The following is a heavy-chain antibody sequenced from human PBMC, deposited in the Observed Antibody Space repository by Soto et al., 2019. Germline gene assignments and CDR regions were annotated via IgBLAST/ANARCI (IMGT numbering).Heavy chain of an antibody. Sequence: QVQLVQSGAEVKKPGSSVKVSCKASGGTFSSYAISWVRQAPGQGLEWMGGIIPIFGTANYAQKFQGRVTITADESTSTAYMELSSLRSEDTAVYYCARDDYDILTPDCYYGMDVWGQGTTVTVSS. CDR1: GGTFSSYA. D-gene: IGHD3-9*01. V-gene: IGHV1-69*12. CDR2: IIPIFGTA. CDR3: ARDDYDILTPDCYYGMDV. J-gene: IGHJ6*02.